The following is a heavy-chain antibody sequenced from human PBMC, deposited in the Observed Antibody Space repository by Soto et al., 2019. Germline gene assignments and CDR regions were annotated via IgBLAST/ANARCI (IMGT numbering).Heavy chain of an antibody. V-gene: IGHV3-74*01. CDR3: TRGPRPISTGTGAY. J-gene: IGHJ4*02. CDR1: GFIFKMYW. Sequence: GGSLRLSCAASGFIFKMYWMHWVRQSPGKGLVWISIIYTDGTYSDYADSVRGRFTISRDNVNDTLYLQMNNLRAEDSGLYYCTRGPRPISTGTGAYWGQGTKVTVAS. CDR2: IYTDGTYS. D-gene: IGHD3-10*01.